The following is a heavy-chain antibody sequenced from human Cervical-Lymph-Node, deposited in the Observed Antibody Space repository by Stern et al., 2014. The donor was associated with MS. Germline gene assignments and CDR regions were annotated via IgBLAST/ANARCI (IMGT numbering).Heavy chain of an antibody. Sequence: QLVQSGAEVKRPGASVRVSCKASGYTFDSYGISWVRQAPGQGLEWMGWIPTYNGDTMYTQKLQGRVTMTADTSTSTAYMELRSLRSDDAAVYYCAREAPNCSGGSCYTRIDYWGQGTLVTVSS. CDR3: AREAPNCSGGSCYTRIDY. V-gene: IGHV1-18*01. CDR2: IPTYNGDT. CDR1: GYTFDSYG. D-gene: IGHD2-15*01. J-gene: IGHJ4*02.